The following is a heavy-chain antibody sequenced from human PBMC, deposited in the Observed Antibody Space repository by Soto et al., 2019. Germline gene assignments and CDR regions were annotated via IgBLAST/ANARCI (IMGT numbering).Heavy chain of an antibody. CDR2: FAPEDEGK. Sequence: QVELVQSGAEVRKPGASVKVSCKVSGYSLTEVPMHWVRQAPGKGLEWMAGFAPEDEGKIYVQNFESRLTMTEDTSTSTAYMELNTLRSEETAVYYCAPARDGYTPLGYWGQGTLVSVSS. V-gene: IGHV1-24*01. J-gene: IGHJ4*02. CDR3: APARDGYTPLGY. CDR1: GYSLTEVP. D-gene: IGHD1-1*01.